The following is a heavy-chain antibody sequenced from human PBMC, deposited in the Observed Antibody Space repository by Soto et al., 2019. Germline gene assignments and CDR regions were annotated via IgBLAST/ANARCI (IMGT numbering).Heavy chain of an antibody. Sequence: EVHLLESGGGLVQPGGSLRLSCAASGFTFGSYAMSWVRLAPGKGLEWVSVAGPSGSSTFYADSVRGRFTISRDNFENTLYLQMNSLRAADTALYFCARTYYYDSTGYYRTFDCWGQGTLVTVSS. CDR2: AGPSGSST. CDR1: GFTFGSYA. J-gene: IGHJ4*02. V-gene: IGHV3-23*01. D-gene: IGHD3-22*01. CDR3: ARTYYYDSTGYYRTFDC.